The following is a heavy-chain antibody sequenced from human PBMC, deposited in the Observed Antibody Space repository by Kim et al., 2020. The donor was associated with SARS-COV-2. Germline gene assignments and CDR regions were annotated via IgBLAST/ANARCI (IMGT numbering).Heavy chain of an antibody. J-gene: IGHJ4*02. CDR2: IWYDGSNK. D-gene: IGHD3-22*01. V-gene: IGHV3-33*01. CDR3: ARDHGTYYYDSSGSDY. Sequence: GGSLRLSCAASGFTFSSYGMHWVRQAPRKGLEWVAVIWYDGSNKYYADSVKGRFTISRDNSKNTLYLQMNSLRAEDTAVYYCARDHGTYYYDSSGSDYWGQGTLVTVSS. CDR1: GFTFSSYG.